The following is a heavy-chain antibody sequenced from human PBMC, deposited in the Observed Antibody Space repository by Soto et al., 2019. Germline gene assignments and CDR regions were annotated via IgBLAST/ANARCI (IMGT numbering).Heavy chain of an antibody. CDR3: GGEGISSWSNY. CDR1: GGSISSSSYY. Sequence: SETLSLTCTVSGGSISSSSYYWGWIRQPPGKGLEWIGSIYYSGSTYYNPSLKSRVTISVDTSKNQFSLKRSSVTAADTAVYYCGGEGISSWSNYWGQGTLVTVSS. J-gene: IGHJ4*02. V-gene: IGHV4-39*01. CDR2: IYYSGST. D-gene: IGHD6-13*01.